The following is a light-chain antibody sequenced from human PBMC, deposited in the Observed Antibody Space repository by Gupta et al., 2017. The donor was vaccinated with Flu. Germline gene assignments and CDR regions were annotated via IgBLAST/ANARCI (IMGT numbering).Light chain of an antibody. CDR2: LGS. Sequence: SPLSLPVTPGEPASISCRSSQSLLHSNGYNYLDWYLQKPGQSPQLLIYLGSNRASGVPDRFSGSGSGTDFTLKISRVEAEDVGVYYCMQALQTPNTFGQGTRLEIK. J-gene: IGKJ5*01. CDR3: MQALQTPNT. CDR1: QSLLHSNGYNY. V-gene: IGKV2-28*01.